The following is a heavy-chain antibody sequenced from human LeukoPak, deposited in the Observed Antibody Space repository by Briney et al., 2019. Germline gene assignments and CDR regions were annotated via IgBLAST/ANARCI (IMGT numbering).Heavy chain of an antibody. CDR1: GFTFSNAW. J-gene: IGHJ3*02. CDR3: TTVGYCSGGSCYRAFDI. CDR2: IKSKTDGGTT. D-gene: IGHD2-15*01. Sequence: GGSLRLSCAASGFTFSNAWMSWVRQAPGKGLEWVGRIKSKTDGGTTDYAAPVEGRFTISRDDSKNTLYLQMNSLKTEDTAVYYCTTVGYCSGGSCYRAFDIWGQGTMVTVSS. V-gene: IGHV3-15*01.